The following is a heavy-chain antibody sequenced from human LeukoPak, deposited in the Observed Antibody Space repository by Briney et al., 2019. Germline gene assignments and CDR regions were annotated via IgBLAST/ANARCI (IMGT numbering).Heavy chain of an antibody. Sequence: ASVKVSCKASGYTFTSYYMHWVRQAPGQGLEWMGIINPSGGSTSYAQKFQGRVTMTRDTSTSTVYMELSSLRSEDTAVYYCARDSNLGYCSGDGCHYMDVWGKGTTVTVSS. V-gene: IGHV1-46*01. D-gene: IGHD2-15*01. CDR3: ARDSNLGYCSGDGCHYMDV. CDR2: INPSGGST. J-gene: IGHJ6*03. CDR1: GYTFTSYY.